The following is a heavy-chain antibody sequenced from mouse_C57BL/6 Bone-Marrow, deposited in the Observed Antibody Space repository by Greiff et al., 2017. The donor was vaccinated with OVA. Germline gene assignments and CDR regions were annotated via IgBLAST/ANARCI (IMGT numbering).Heavy chain of an antibody. CDR3: ARGYYYGSSYYAMDY. CDR1: GFTFSSYA. CDR2: ISDGGSYT. D-gene: IGHD1-1*01. V-gene: IGHV5-4*01. J-gene: IGHJ4*01. Sequence: EVQLQQSGGGLVKPGGSLKLSCAASGFTFSSYAMSWVRQTPEKRLEWVATISDGGSYTYYPDNVKGRFTISRDNAKNNLYLQMSHLKSEDTAMYYCARGYYYGSSYYAMDYWGQGTSVTVSS.